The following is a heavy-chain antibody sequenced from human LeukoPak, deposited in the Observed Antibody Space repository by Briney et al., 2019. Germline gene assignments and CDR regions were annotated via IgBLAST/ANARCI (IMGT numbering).Heavy chain of an antibody. Sequence: GGSLRLSCAASGFTFSSDAMSWVRQAPGKGLEWVSAISDSGGSTHYADFVKGRFAISRDNSKNTLYLQMNSLRAEDTAVYYCAKGLEDGSIDYWGQGTLVTVSS. CDR2: ISDSGGST. V-gene: IGHV3-23*01. CDR3: AKGLEDGSIDY. D-gene: IGHD5-24*01. CDR1: GFTFSSDA. J-gene: IGHJ4*02.